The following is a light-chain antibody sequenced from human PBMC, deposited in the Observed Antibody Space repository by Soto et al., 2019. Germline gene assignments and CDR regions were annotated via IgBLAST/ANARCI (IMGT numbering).Light chain of an antibody. V-gene: IGLV2-14*01. Sequence: QPVLTQPASVSGSPGQSITISCTGTSSDVGGYKFVSWYQQHPGKAPKLMIYEVNNRPSGVSNRFSGSKSGNTASLTISGLQAEDEADYYSSSYTTSSTLEVFGTGTKLTVL. CDR1: SSDVGGYKF. J-gene: IGLJ1*01. CDR2: EVN. CDR3: SSYTTSSTLEV.